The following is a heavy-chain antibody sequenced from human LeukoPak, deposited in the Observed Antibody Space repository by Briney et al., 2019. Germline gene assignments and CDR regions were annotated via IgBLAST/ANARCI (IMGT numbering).Heavy chain of an antibody. CDR3: ARTPGYSSSWFEHYFDY. CDR2: IYYSGST. Sequence: SETLSFTCTVSGGSISSYYWSWIRQPPGKGLEWIGYIYYSGSTNYNPSLKSRVTISVDTSKNQFSLKLSSVTAADTAVYYCARTPGYSSSWFEHYFDYWGQGTLVTVSS. V-gene: IGHV4-59*01. J-gene: IGHJ4*02. D-gene: IGHD6-13*01. CDR1: GGSISSYY.